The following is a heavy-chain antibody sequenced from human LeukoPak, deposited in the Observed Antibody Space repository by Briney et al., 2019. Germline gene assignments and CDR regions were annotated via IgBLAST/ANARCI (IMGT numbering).Heavy chain of an antibody. D-gene: IGHD2-2*01. Sequence: GGSLRLSCAASGFTFSSYAMSWVCQAPGKGLEWVSAISGSGGSTYYADSVKGRFTISRDNSKNTLYLQMNSLRAEDTAVYYCAKVGDWDIVVVPAATFDYWGQGTLVTVSS. J-gene: IGHJ4*02. V-gene: IGHV3-23*01. CDR1: GFTFSSYA. CDR2: ISGSGGST. CDR3: AKVGDWDIVVVPAATFDY.